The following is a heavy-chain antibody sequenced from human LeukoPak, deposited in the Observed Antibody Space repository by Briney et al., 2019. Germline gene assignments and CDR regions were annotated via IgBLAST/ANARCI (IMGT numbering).Heavy chain of an antibody. D-gene: IGHD3-3*01. J-gene: IGHJ4*02. CDR2: ISPNTGGT. Sequence: ASVKVSCKASGYTFTDHNIHWVRQAPGQGLEWMGWISPNTGGTNYAQKFQGRVTMTRDTSISTAYMELRGLRYDDTAVYYCARPLGNDEYWSLYYFGYWGQGTLVTVSS. CDR3: ARPLGNDEYWSLYYFGY. CDR1: GYTFTDHN. V-gene: IGHV1-2*02.